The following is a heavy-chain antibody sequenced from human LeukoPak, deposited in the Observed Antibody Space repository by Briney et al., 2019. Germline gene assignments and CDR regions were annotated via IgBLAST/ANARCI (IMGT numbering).Heavy chain of an antibody. CDR2: ISYDGSNK. J-gene: IGHJ4*02. V-gene: IGHV3-30*01. CDR1: GFTFSSYA. D-gene: IGHD3-22*01. CDR3: ARDFQVYDSSGYYGGYFDY. Sequence: PGRSLRLSCAASGFTFSSYATHWVRQAPGKGLEWVAVISYDGSNKYYADSVKGRFTISRDNSKNTLYLQMNSLRAEDTAVYYCARDFQVYDSSGYYGGYFDYWGQGTLVTVSS.